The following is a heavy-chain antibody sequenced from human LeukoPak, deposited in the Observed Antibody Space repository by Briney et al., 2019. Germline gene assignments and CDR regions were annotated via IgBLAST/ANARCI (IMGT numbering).Heavy chain of an antibody. Sequence: SVKVSCKASGGTFSSYAISWVRQAPGQGLEWMGGIIPIFGTANYAQKLQGRVTITADESTSTAYKELSSLRSEDTAVYYCARNPGGDIVVVPAAILFGWFDPWGQGTLVTVSS. D-gene: IGHD2-2*01. CDR1: GGTFSSYA. CDR3: ARNPGGDIVVVPAAILFGWFDP. V-gene: IGHV1-69*01. J-gene: IGHJ5*02. CDR2: IIPIFGTA.